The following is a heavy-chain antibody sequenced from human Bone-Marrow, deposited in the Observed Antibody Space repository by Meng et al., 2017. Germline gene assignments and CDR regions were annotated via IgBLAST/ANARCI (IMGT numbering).Heavy chain of an antibody. Sequence: VQLVESGGGLVKPGVSLRLSCVASGLSFTDAWMSWVRQASGKGLEWVGRIERKRDGGTTDYAAPVKGRFTISRDDSKNTLYLQMNSLISEDTAVYFCATGAAAADHWGQGTLVTVSS. J-gene: IGHJ4*02. CDR3: ATGAAAADH. V-gene: IGHV3-15*04. CDR2: IERKRDGGTT. D-gene: IGHD6-13*01. CDR1: GLSFTDAW.